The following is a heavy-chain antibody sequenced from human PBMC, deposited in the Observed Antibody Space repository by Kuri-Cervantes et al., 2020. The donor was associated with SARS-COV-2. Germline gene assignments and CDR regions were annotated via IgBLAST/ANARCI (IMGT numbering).Heavy chain of an antibody. D-gene: IGHD4-17*01. CDR2: INHSGST. Sequence: SETLSLTCAVYGGSFSGYYWSWIRQPPGKGLEWIGEINHSGSTNYNPSLKSRVTISVDTSKNQFPLKLISVTAADTAVYYCARGRHDYGPYYYGMDVWGQGTTVTVSS. CDR3: ARGRHDYGPYYYGMDV. J-gene: IGHJ6*02. V-gene: IGHV4-34*01. CDR1: GGSFSGYY.